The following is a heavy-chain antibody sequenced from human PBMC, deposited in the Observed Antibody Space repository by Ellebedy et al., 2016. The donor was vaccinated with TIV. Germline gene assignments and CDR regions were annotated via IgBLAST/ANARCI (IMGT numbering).Heavy chain of an antibody. CDR2: VIPILNTT. J-gene: IGHJ6*02. D-gene: IGHD3-9*01. CDR1: GGTFTTNA. Sequence: ASVKVSCKASGGTFTTNAFNWVRQAPGQGLEWMGGVIPILNTTNYAQKFQGRVTIAADESTSTAYMELSSLRSEDTAVYYCARGRVYYDILTGYFAGVGMDVWGQGTTVTVSS. V-gene: IGHV1-69*13. CDR3: ARGRVYYDILTGYFAGVGMDV.